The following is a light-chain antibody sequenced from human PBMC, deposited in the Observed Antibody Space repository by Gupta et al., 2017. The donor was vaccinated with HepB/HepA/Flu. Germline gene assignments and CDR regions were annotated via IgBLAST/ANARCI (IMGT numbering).Light chain of an antibody. Sequence: EIVLTQSPGTLSLSPGERATLSCRASRSINSNFLAWYQQKPGQAPSLLIYGVSTRATGIPDRFSGSGSGTDFTLIISRLDPEDFAVYYCQQYGSPPRTFGQGTKVEIK. CDR1: RSINSNF. CDR3: QQYGSPPRT. CDR2: GVS. V-gene: IGKV3-20*01. J-gene: IGKJ1*01.